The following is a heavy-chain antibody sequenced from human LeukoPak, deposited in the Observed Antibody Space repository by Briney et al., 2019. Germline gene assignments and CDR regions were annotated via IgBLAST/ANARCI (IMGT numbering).Heavy chain of an antibody. CDR2: ISSSSSYI. V-gene: IGHV3-21*01. CDR3: ERDARRWRVPAGNWFDP. Sequence: PGGSLRLSCAASGFTFSSYSMNWVRQAPGKGLEWVSSISSSSSYIYYADSVKGRFTISRDNAKNSLYLQMNSLRAEDTAVYYCERDARRWRVPAGNWFDPWGQGTLVTVSS. CDR1: GFTFSSYS. J-gene: IGHJ5*02. D-gene: IGHD2-2*01.